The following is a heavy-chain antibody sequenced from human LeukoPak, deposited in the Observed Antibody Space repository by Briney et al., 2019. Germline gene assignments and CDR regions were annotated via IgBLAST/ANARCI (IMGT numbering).Heavy chain of an antibody. J-gene: IGHJ4*02. D-gene: IGHD6-13*01. CDR1: GFTFSSYG. V-gene: IGHV3-30*02. CDR3: AKDRRSSSWYLSGCDY. Sequence: GGSLRLSCAASGFTFSSYGMHWVRQAPGKGLEWVAVIRYDGSNKYYADSVKGRFTISRDNSKNTLYLQMNSLRAEDTAVYYCAKDRRSSSWYLSGCDYWGQGTLVTVSS. CDR2: IRYDGSNK.